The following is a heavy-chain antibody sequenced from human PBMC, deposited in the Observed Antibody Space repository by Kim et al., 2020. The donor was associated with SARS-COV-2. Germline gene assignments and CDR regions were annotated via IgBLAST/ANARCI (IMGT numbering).Heavy chain of an antibody. J-gene: IGHJ3*02. Sequence: TNYSPSLKSRDTIAVDTSKNQFSRRLSSVTAADTAVYYCASGEGYDAFDIWGQGTMVTVSS. V-gene: IGHV4-59*09. CDR2: T. D-gene: IGHD6-13*01. CDR3: ASGEGYDAFDI.